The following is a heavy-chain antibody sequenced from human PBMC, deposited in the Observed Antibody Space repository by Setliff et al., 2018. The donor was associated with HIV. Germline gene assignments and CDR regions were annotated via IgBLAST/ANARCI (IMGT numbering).Heavy chain of an antibody. J-gene: IGHJ4*02. CDR3: AASLRHKFWSPYLFDF. CDR1: GYTFTTYA. CDR2: ISAYNGNT. V-gene: IGHV1-18*01. Sequence: GASVKVSCKASGYTFTTYAISWVRQAPGQGLEWMGWISAYNGNTNYAQKLRGRVTMTEDTPTDTAYMILSSLISEDTAVYYCAASLRHKFWSPYLFDFWGQGTLVTVSS. D-gene: IGHD3-3*01.